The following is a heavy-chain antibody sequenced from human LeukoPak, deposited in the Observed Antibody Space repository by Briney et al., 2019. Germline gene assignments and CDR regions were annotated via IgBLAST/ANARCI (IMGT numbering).Heavy chain of an antibody. D-gene: IGHD6-19*01. CDR1: GFTFDDYG. CDR2: INWNGGST. V-gene: IGHV3-20*04. J-gene: IGHJ4*02. CDR3: AKDRLAVAGLFDY. Sequence: GGSLRLSCAASGFTFDDYGMSWVRQAPGKGLEWVSGINWNGGSTGYADSVKGRFTISRDNSKNTLYLQMNSLRAEDTAVYYCAKDRLAVAGLFDYWGQGTLVTVSS.